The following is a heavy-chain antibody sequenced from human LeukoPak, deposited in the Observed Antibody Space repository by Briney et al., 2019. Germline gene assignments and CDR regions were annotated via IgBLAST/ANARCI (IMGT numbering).Heavy chain of an antibody. CDR2: ISAYNGNT. D-gene: IGHD3-3*01. Sequence: ASVKVSCKASGYTFTSYGISWVRQAPGQGLEWMGWISAYNGNTNYAQKLQGRVTMTTDTSTSTAYMELRSLRSDDTAVYYCARDPYYDFWSGPAPPDYWGQGTLVTVSS. V-gene: IGHV1-18*01. CDR3: ARDPYYDFWSGPAPPDY. J-gene: IGHJ4*02. CDR1: GYTFTSYG.